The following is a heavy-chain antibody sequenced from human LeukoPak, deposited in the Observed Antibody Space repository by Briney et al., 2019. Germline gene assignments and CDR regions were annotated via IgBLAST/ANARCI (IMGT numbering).Heavy chain of an antibody. Sequence: GGTLRLSCVASGLTFSNYGISWVRQAPGKGLEWVAVISYDGSNKYYADSVKGRFTISRDNSKNTLYLQMNSLRAEDTAVYYCARESPIDGYNYDYWGQGTLVTVSS. J-gene: IGHJ4*02. CDR1: GLTFSNYG. CDR3: ARESPIDGYNYDY. V-gene: IGHV3-30*03. CDR2: ISYDGSNK. D-gene: IGHD5-24*01.